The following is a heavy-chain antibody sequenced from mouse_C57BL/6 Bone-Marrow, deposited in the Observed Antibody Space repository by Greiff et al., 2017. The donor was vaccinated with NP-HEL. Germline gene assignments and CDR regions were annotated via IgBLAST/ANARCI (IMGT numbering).Heavy chain of an antibody. J-gene: IGHJ2*01. CDR3: ARDTTVVARGLDY. D-gene: IGHD1-1*01. CDR2: IDPSDSYT. Sequence: QVQLKQPGAELVMPGASVKLSCKASGYTFTSYWMHWVKQRPGQGLEWIGEIDPSDSYTNYNQKFKGKSTLTVDKSSSTAYMQLSSLTSEDSAVYYCARDTTVVARGLDYWGQGTTLTVSS. V-gene: IGHV1-69*01. CDR1: GYTFTSYW.